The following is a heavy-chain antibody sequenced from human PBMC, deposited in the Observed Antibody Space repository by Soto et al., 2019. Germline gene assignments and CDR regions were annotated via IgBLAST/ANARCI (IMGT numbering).Heavy chain of an antibody. CDR3: AVTRDYFDY. Sequence: SETLSLTCTVSGGSVSSGSYYWSWIRQPPGKGLEWIGYIYYSGSTNYNPSLKSRVTISVDTSKNQFSLKLSSVTAADTAVYYCAVTRDYFDYWGQGTLVTVSS. CDR1: GGSVSSGSYY. V-gene: IGHV4-61*01. J-gene: IGHJ4*02. CDR2: IYYSGST. D-gene: IGHD4-4*01.